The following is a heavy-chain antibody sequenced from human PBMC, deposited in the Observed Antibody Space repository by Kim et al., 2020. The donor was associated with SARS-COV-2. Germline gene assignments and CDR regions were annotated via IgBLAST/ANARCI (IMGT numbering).Heavy chain of an antibody. Sequence: GGSLRLSCAASGFTFSSYSMNWVRQAPGKGLEWVSSISSSSSYIYYADSVKGRFTISRDNAKNSLYLQMNSLRAEDTAVYYCASQKGLQSYFYYGMDVWGQGTTVTVSS. CDR2: ISSSSSYI. V-gene: IGHV3-21*01. D-gene: IGHD2-21*01. J-gene: IGHJ6*02. CDR1: GFTFSSYS. CDR3: ASQKGLQSYFYYGMDV.